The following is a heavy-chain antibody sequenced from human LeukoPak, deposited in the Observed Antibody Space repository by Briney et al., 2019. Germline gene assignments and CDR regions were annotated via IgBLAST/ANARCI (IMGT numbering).Heavy chain of an antibody. D-gene: IGHD3-22*01. J-gene: IGHJ4*02. Sequence: ASVKVSCKASGYTFTGYYMHWVRRAPGQGLEWMGWINPNSGGTNYAQKFQGRVTMTRDTSISTAYMELSRLRSDDTAVYYCAREGYYDSSGFDYWGQGTLVTVSS. V-gene: IGHV1-2*02. CDR2: INPNSGGT. CDR3: AREGYYDSSGFDY. CDR1: GYTFTGYY.